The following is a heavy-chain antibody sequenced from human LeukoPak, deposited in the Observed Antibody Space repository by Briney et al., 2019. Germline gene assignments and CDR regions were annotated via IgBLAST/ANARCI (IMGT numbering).Heavy chain of an antibody. Sequence: GGSLRLSCAASGFTVSSNYMGWVRQAPGKGLEWVSVIYSGGSTYYADSVKGRFTISRDNSKNTLYLQMNSLRAEDTAVYYCARGYYDSSGYYYDDAFDIWGQGTMVTVSS. CDR1: GFTVSSNY. D-gene: IGHD3-22*01. CDR3: ARGYYDSSGYYYDDAFDI. J-gene: IGHJ3*02. CDR2: IYSGGST. V-gene: IGHV3-53*01.